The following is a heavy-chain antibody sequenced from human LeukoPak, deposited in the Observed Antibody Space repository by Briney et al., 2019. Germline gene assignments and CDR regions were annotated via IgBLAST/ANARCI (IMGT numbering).Heavy chain of an antibody. CDR1: EFTFSSYA. D-gene: IGHD3-10*01. CDR2: ISGSGGST. V-gene: IGHV3-23*01. Sequence: GGSLRLSCAASEFTFSSYAMSWVRQAPGKGLEWVSAISGSGGSTYYADSVKGRFTISRDNSKNTLYLQMNSLRAEDTAVYYCAKGPSSGYYMDVWGKGTTVTVSS. J-gene: IGHJ6*03. CDR3: AKGPSSGYYMDV.